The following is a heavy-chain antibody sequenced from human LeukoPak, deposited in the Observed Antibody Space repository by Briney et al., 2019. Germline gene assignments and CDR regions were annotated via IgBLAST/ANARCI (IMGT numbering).Heavy chain of an antibody. J-gene: IGHJ6*03. CDR1: GYTFTGYY. Sequence: ASVKVSCKASGYTFTGYYMHWVRQAPGQGLEWMGWINPNSGGTNYAQKFQGRVTMTRDTSISTAYMELSRLRSDDTAVYYCARALRWSLRYYYYYMDVWGKGTTVTISS. CDR2: INPNSGGT. V-gene: IGHV1-2*02. CDR3: ARALRWSLRYYYYYMDV. D-gene: IGHD2-15*01.